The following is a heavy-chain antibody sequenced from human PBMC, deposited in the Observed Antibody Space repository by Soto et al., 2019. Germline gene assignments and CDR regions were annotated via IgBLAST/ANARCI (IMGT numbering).Heavy chain of an antibody. V-gene: IGHV4-4*07. Sequence: PSETLSLTCTVSGDPITSYFWSWIRQPAGKGLEWIGHLFPGGTTSLYTSLESRVSMSIDTSKNQFSLTLTSVTAADTAMYYCARTLSGFTYGSRQFYFDYWGQGSLVTVSS. J-gene: IGHJ4*02. CDR3: ARTLSGFTYGSRQFYFDY. D-gene: IGHD3-10*01. CDR2: LFPGGTT. CDR1: GDPITSYF.